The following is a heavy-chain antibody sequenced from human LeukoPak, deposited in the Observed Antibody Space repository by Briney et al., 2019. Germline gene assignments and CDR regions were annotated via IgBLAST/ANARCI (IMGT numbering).Heavy chain of an antibody. D-gene: IGHD3-16*02. CDR3: ARRRYDYVWGSYRPFDY. Sequence: SETLSLTCAVSGYSISSGYYWGWIRQPPGKGLEWIGSIYRSGSTYYNPSRKSRVTISVDTSKNQFSLKLSSVTAADTAVYYCARRRYDYVWGSYRPFDYWGQGTLVTVSS. J-gene: IGHJ4*02. V-gene: IGHV4-38-2*01. CDR1: GYSISSGYY. CDR2: IYRSGST.